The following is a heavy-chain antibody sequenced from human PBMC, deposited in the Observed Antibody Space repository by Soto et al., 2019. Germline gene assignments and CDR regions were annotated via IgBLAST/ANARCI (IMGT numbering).Heavy chain of an antibody. CDR1: GDSVTRSNW. Sequence: PSETLSLTCTVSGDSVTRSNWWSWVRQSPGKGLEWIGEIYHSGNTKYNPSLKSRVTISVDKSKNQFSLHLTSVTAADTAVYYCASSGWSEDFYYYYGMDVWGQGTMVTVSS. J-gene: IGHJ6*02. V-gene: IGHV4-4*02. D-gene: IGHD6-19*01. CDR2: IYHSGNT. CDR3: ASSGWSEDFYYYYGMDV.